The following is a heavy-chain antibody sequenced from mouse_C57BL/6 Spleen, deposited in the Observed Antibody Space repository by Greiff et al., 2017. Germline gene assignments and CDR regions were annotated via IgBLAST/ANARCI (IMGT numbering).Heavy chain of an antibody. CDR3: ARDYYGSLYAMDY. D-gene: IGHD1-1*01. V-gene: IGHV1-50*01. CDR1: GYTFTSYW. J-gene: IGHJ4*01. CDR2: IDPSDSYT. Sequence: QVQLQQSGAELVKPGASVKLSCKASGYTFTSYWMQWVKQRPGQGLEWIGEIDPSDSYTTYNQKFKGKATLTVDTSSSTAYMQLSSLTSEDSAVYYCARDYYGSLYAMDYWGQGTSVTVSS.